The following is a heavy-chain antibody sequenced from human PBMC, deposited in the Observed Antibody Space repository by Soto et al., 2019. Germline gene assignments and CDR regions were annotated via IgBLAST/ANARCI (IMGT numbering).Heavy chain of an antibody. V-gene: IGHV1-69*12. CDR1: GGTFSSYA. D-gene: IGHD3-9*01. CDR2: IIPIFGTA. CDR3: ARAYDILTGYYTILGY. J-gene: IGHJ4*02. Sequence: QVQLVQSGAEVKKPGSSVKVSCKASGGTFSSYAISWVRQAPGQGLEWMGGIIPIFGTATYAQKFQGRVTITADDSTSAACMELSSLRSGDTAVYYCARAYDILTGYYTILGYWGQGTLVTVAS.